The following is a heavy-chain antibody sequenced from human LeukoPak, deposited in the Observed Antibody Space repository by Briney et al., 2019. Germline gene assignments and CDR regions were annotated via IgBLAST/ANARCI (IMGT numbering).Heavy chain of an antibody. CDR1: AFTFSDYY. CDR2: ISSSGSAM. Sequence: GGSLRLSCAASAFTFSDYYMSWIRQAPGKGLEWVSYISSSGSAMYYSDSVKGRFTISRDNSKTSLFLQMNSLRAEDTAVYYCARVPDYGSGRPSPAYYYGMDVWGQGTTATVPS. CDR3: ARVPDYGSGRPSPAYYYGMDV. D-gene: IGHD3-10*01. J-gene: IGHJ6*02. V-gene: IGHV3-11*01.